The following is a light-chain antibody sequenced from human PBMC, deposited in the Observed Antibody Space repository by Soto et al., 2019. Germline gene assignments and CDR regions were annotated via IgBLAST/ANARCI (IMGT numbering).Light chain of an antibody. J-gene: IGLJ3*02. CDR1: SSDVGGYNY. V-gene: IGLV2-14*01. Sequence: QSALTQPASVSGSPGQSITISCTGTSSDVGGYNYVSWYQQHPVKAPKLMIYEVSNLPSGVSNRFSGSKSGNTASLTISGLQAEDEADYYCSSYTSSSTRVFGGGTQLTVL. CDR3: SSYTSSSTRV. CDR2: EVS.